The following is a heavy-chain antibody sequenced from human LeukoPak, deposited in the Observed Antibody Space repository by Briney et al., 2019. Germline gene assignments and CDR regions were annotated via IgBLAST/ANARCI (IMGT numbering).Heavy chain of an antibody. J-gene: IGHJ4*02. CDR1: GGSISLYS. Sequence: PSETLSLTCTVSGGSISLYSWSWIRQPPGKGLEWIGYFYDTRSPKYNPSLERRVTISVDMSRNQFSLNLTSVTAADTAVYYCARGRGSLTYWGQGTLVTVSS. V-gene: IGHV4-59*01. D-gene: IGHD3-10*01. CDR2: FYDTRSP. CDR3: ARGRGSLTY.